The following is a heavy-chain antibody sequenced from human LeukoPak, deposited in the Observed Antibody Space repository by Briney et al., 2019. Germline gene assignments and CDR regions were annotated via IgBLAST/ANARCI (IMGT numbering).Heavy chain of an antibody. CDR3: ARGAWATRLAS. CDR2: IYESGTT. V-gene: IGHV4-34*01. J-gene: IGHJ4*02. CDR1: GESLNSYY. D-gene: IGHD2-15*01. Sequence: SETLSLTCAVYGESLNSYYWSWVRQPPGEGLEWIGEIYESGTTKYNPSLKSRVAISMVPSKRQFSLILSSVTAADTAVYYCARGAWATRLASWGLGTPVIVSS.